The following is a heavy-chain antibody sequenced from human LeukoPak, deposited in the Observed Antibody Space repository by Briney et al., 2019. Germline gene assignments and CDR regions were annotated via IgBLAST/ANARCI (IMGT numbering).Heavy chain of an antibody. CDR2: ISGSGGST. J-gene: IGHJ4*02. CDR1: GFTFSTYT. CDR3: ARGGGANNFWSGYYNY. Sequence: PGGSLRLSCAASGFTFSTYTMYWVRHPPGKGLEWVSAISGSGGSTYYADSVKGRFTIPRDNSKNTLYLQMNSLRAEDTAVYYCARGGGANNFWSGYYNYWGQGTLVTVSS. V-gene: IGHV3-23*01. D-gene: IGHD3-3*01.